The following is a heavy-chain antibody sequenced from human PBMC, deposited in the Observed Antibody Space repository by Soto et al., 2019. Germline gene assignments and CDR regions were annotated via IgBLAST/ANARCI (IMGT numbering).Heavy chain of an antibody. CDR3: ARGYYDSSGYWVVDY. V-gene: IGHV4-31*03. D-gene: IGHD3-22*01. CDR2: IYYSGST. Sequence: QVQLQESGPGLVKPSQTLSLTCTVSGGSISSGGYYWSWIRQHPGKGLEWIGYIYYSGSTYYNPSLKSRVNISVDPSKNQFALKLSSVTAADTAVYYCARGYYDSSGYWVVDYWGQGTLVTVSS. J-gene: IGHJ4*02. CDR1: GGSISSGGYY.